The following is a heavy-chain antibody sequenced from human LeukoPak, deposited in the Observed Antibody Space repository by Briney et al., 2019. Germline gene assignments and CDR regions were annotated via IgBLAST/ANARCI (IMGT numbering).Heavy chain of an antibody. CDR3: ARGSGDY. V-gene: IGHV3-23*01. CDR1: RFTFNNYA. Sequence: PGGSLRLSCAASRFTFNNYAMSWVRQAPGKGLEWVSGISGSGGSTYYADSVKGRFTISRDNSKNTLYLQMNSLRAEDTAVYYCARGSGDYSGQGTLVTVSS. J-gene: IGHJ4*02. CDR2: ISGSGGST.